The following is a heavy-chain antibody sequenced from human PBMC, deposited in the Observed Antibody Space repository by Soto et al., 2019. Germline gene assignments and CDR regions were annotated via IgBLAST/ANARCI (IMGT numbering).Heavy chain of an antibody. CDR3: ARVGGLVYFDY. J-gene: IGHJ4*02. CDR1: SGSISSGGYS. D-gene: IGHD3-16*01. CDR2: IYHSGST. Sequence: SETLSLTCAVSSGSISSGGYSWSWIRQPPGKGLEWIGYIYHSGSTYYNPSLKSRVTISVDRSKNQFSLKLSSVTAADTAVYYCARVGGLVYFDYWGQGTLVTVSS. V-gene: IGHV4-30-2*01.